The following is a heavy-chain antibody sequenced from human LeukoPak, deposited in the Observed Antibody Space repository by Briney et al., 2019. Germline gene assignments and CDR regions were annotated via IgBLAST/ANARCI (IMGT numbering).Heavy chain of an antibody. CDR1: GFTFSSYG. Sequence: GGSLRLSCAASGFTFSSYGMHWVRQAPGKGLEWVAFIRYDGSNKYYADSVKGRFTISRDNSKNTLYQQMNSLRAEDTAVYYCAKDWFSGSPENDAFDIWGQGTMVTVSS. CDR2: IRYDGSNK. D-gene: IGHD1-26*01. CDR3: AKDWFSGSPENDAFDI. J-gene: IGHJ3*02. V-gene: IGHV3-30*02.